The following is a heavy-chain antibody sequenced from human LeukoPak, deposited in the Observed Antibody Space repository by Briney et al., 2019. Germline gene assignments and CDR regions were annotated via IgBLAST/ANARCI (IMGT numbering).Heavy chain of an antibody. V-gene: IGHV3-30*18. J-gene: IGHJ4*02. CDR3: AKDGSVAAQTFDY. D-gene: IGHD3-10*01. CDR1: GFTFSSYG. Sequence: PGGSLRLSCAASGFTFSSYGMHWVRQAPGKGLEWVAVISYDGSNKYYADSVKGRFTISRDNSKITLYLQMNSLRAEDTAVYYCAKDGSVAAQTFDYWGQGTLVTVSS. CDR2: ISYDGSNK.